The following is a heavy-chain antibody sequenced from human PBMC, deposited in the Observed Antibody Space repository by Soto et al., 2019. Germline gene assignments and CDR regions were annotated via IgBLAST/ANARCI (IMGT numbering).Heavy chain of an antibody. CDR1: GGSISSSNW. J-gene: IGHJ6*02. V-gene: IGHV4-4*02. CDR2: IYHSGST. D-gene: IGHD1-26*01. Sequence: SETLSLTCAVSGGSISSSNWWSWVRQPPGKGLEWIGEIYHSGSTNYNPSLKSRVTISVDKSKNHFSLKLSSVTAADTAVYYCARVSGSYYYGMDVWGQGTTVTSP. CDR3: ARVSGSYYYGMDV.